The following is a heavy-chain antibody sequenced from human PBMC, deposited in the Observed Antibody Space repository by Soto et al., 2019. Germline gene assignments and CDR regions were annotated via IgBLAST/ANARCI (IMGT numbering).Heavy chain of an antibody. D-gene: IGHD3-22*01. V-gene: IGHV3-48*02. Sequence: WGSLRLSCAVSGFTFSNYNMNWVRQAPGKGLEWVSYISSSSSIIYYADSVKGRFTISRDKAKNSLYLQMNSRRDADTAVYYFARDQYSYHSSGYSPFDYWGQGTLVTVTS. CDR2: ISSSSSII. CDR1: GFTFSNYN. CDR3: ARDQYSYHSSGYSPFDY. J-gene: IGHJ4*02.